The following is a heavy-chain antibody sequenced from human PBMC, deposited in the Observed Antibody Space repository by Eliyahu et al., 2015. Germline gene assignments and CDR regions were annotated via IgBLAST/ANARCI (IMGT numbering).Heavy chain of an antibody. D-gene: IGHD6-13*01. CDR3: AKDLIYSSNWHSTLDYYGMHV. V-gene: IGHV3-23*01. CDR1: GFTFDXYA. CDR2: ISGTGATT. J-gene: IGHJ6*02. Sequence: EVQLLESGGDLVQPGGSLRLSCAASGFTFDXYALSWVRQATGKGLEWVSSISGTGATTYYADSVKGRFTISRDNSKNTLYLQMXRLRAEDTAIYYCAKDLIYSSNWHSTLDYYGMHVWGQGTTVTVSS.